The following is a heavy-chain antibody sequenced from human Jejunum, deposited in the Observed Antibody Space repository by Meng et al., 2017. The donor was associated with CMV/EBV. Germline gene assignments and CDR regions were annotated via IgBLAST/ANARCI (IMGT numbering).Heavy chain of an antibody. CDR2: VSNDGSEK. CDR3: ARGGLTGIFDY. V-gene: IGHV3-30-3*01. D-gene: IGHD6-13*01. CDR1: GFTFSTYA. J-gene: IGHJ4*02. Sequence: QVQLVESGGGVVQPGRSQTLSCAASGFTFSTYAMHWVRQAPGKGLEWVAVVSNDGSEKYYADYVKGRFTSSRDSSTNTVYLQMNSLRAYHTAVYYCARGGLTGIFDYWGQGTLVTVSS.